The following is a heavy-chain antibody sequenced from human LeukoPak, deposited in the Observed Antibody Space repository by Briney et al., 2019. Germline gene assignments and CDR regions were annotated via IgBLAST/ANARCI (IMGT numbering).Heavy chain of an antibody. Sequence: PSETLSHTCTVSGGSISSYYWSWIRQPPGKGLEWIGYIYYSGSTNYNPSLKSRVTISVDTSKNQFSLKLSSVTAADTAVYYCARDRGQWLLNWFDPWGQGTLVTVSS. V-gene: IGHV4-59*01. CDR3: ARDRGQWLLNWFDP. CDR1: GGSISSYY. CDR2: IYYSGST. J-gene: IGHJ5*02. D-gene: IGHD6-19*01.